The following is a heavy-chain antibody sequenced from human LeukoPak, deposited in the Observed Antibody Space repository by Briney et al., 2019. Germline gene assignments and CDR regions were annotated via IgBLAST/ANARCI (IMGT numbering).Heavy chain of an antibody. J-gene: IGHJ4*02. V-gene: IGHV4-61*01. CDR2: ICYSGST. D-gene: IGHD2-15*01. CDR3: ARAVLGYCSGGSCYPHLFDY. Sequence: SETLSLTCTVSGGSVSSGSYYWSWIRQPPGKGLEWIGYICYSGSTNYNPSLKSRVTISVDTSKSQFSLKLSSVTAADTAVYYCARAVLGYCSGGSCYPHLFDYWGQGTLVTVSS. CDR1: GGSVSSGSYY.